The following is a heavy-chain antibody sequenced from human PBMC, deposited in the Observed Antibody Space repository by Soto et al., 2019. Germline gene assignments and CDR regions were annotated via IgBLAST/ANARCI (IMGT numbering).Heavy chain of an antibody. CDR1: GFTFSSYA. D-gene: IGHD6-13*01. Sequence: EVQLLESGGGLVQPGGSLRLSCAASGFTFSSYAMSWVRQGPGKGLEWVSAITGGGDSTYYADSVQGRITISRDNSKNKLYLQMNSLRAEDTAVYYCAKGGYSRSWYAGWWDYWGQGTLVTVSS. V-gene: IGHV3-23*01. CDR2: ITGGGDST. J-gene: IGHJ4*02. CDR3: AKGGYSRSWYAGWWDY.